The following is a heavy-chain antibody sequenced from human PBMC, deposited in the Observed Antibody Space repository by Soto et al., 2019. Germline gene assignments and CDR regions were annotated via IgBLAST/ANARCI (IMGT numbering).Heavy chain of an antibody. Sequence: PSETLSLTCTVSGGSISSYYWSWIRQPPGKGLEWIGYIYYSGSTNYNPSLKSRVTISIGTSKNQFSLKLSSVTAADTAVYYCARGYASSLLGYWGQGTPVTVSS. CDR2: IYYSGST. D-gene: IGHD2-2*01. CDR1: GGSISSYY. V-gene: IGHV4-59*12. J-gene: IGHJ4*02. CDR3: ARGYASSLLGY.